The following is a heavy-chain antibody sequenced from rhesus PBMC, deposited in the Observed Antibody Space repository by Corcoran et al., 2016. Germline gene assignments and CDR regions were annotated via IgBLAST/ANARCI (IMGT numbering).Heavy chain of an antibody. CDR3: TRFDY. J-gene: IGHJ4*01. CDR2: SASDGSTK. CDR1: GFTFHLFG. Sequence: EVQLVDSGRCLVQPGGSLRLSCDVSGFTFHLFGFPGVRQAPGKGLEGVAVSASDGSTKYLADSVKDRFTISRDNSNNMVYLQMNNRKLEDTAVYYCTRFDYWGQGVVVTVSS. V-gene: IGHV3-54*02.